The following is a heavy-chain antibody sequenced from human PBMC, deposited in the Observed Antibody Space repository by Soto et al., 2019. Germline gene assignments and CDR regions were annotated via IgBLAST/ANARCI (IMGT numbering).Heavy chain of an antibody. CDR2: IYYSGST. CDR1: GGSISSGCYY. J-gene: IGHJ6*02. CDR3: ARDRRITMVRGVIPDYYGMDV. V-gene: IGHV4-31*03. Sequence: PSETLSLTCTVSGGSISSGCYYWSWIRQHPGKGLEWIGYIYYSGSTYYNPSLKSRVTISVDTSKNQFSLKLSSVTAADTAVYYCARDRRITMVRGVIPDYYGMDVWGQGTTVTVSS. D-gene: IGHD3-10*01.